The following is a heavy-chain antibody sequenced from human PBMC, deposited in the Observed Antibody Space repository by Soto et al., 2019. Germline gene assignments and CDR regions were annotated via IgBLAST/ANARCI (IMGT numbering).Heavy chain of an antibody. Sequence: SETLSLTCTVSGGSISSYYWSWIRQPPGKGLEWIGYIYYSGSTNYNPSLKSRVTISVDTSKNQFSLKLSSVTAADTAVYYCARATYFDFWSGYYSTPYFDDWGQGTLVTVSS. V-gene: IGHV4-59*01. CDR1: GGSISSYY. CDR2: IYYSGST. CDR3: ARATYFDFWSGYYSTPYFDD. J-gene: IGHJ4*02. D-gene: IGHD3-3*01.